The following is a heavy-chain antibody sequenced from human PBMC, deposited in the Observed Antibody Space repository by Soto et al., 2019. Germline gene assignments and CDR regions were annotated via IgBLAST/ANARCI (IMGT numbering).Heavy chain of an antibody. CDR1: GGSISSYY. D-gene: IGHD5-12*01. Sequence: PSGTLSLTFTVSGGSISSYYWSWIRQPPGKGLEWIGYIYYSGSTNYNPSLKSRVTISVDTSKNQFSLKLSSVTAADTAVYYCAREQRWLQIFDYWGRGTLVTVSS. CDR3: AREQRWLQIFDY. J-gene: IGHJ4*02. CDR2: IYYSGST. V-gene: IGHV4-59*01.